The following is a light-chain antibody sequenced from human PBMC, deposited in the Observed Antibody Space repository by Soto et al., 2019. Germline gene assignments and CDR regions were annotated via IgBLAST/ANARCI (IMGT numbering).Light chain of an antibody. Sequence: QSALTQPPSASGSPGQSVTISCTGTSSDVGGYNYVSWYQQHPGKAPKLMIYEGSKRPSGVPDRFSGSKSGNTASLTVSGLQAEDEADYYCSSYAGSNNHVVFGGGTQLTVL. J-gene: IGLJ2*01. CDR3: SSYAGSNNHVV. CDR2: EGS. CDR1: SSDVGGYNY. V-gene: IGLV2-8*01.